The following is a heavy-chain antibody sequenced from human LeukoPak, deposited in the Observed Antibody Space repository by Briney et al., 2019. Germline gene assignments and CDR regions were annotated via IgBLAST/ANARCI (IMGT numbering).Heavy chain of an antibody. Sequence: GRSLRLSCAASGFTFSSYGMHWVRQAPGKGLEWVAVISYDGSNKYYADSVKGRFTISRDNSKNTLYLQMNSLRAEDTAVYYCAKSCSSTSCHLDYWGQGTLVTVSS. CDR3: AKSCSSTSCHLDY. V-gene: IGHV3-30*18. CDR2: ISYDGSNK. D-gene: IGHD2-2*01. CDR1: GFTFSSYG. J-gene: IGHJ4*02.